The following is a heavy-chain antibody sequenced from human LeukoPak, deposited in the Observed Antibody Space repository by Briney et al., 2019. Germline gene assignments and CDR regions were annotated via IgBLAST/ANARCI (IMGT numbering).Heavy chain of an antibody. J-gene: IGHJ4*02. Sequence: ASVKVSCKASGYTFTTYDISWVRQATGQGLEWMGWMNPNSGNTGYAQKFHGRVSMTRDTSTSTAYMELSSLRSEDTAVYYCARGPNRWYNYWGQGTLVTVSS. CDR3: ARGPNRWYNY. CDR1: GYTFTTYD. V-gene: IGHV1-8*01. D-gene: IGHD6-13*01. CDR2: MNPNSGNT.